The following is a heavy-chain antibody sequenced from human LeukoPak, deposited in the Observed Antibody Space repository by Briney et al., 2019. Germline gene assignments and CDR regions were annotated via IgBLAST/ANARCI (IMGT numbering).Heavy chain of an antibody. CDR2: IYYSGST. J-gene: IGHJ4*02. D-gene: IGHD2-2*01. CDR3: ARETVVVPAALDY. Sequence: PSETLSLTCTVSGGSISSSSYYWGWIRQPPGKGLEWIGYIYYSGSTYYNPSLKSRVTISVDTSKNQFSLKLSSVTAADTAAYYCARETVVVPAALDYWGQGTLVTVPS. V-gene: IGHV4-30-4*08. CDR1: GGSISSSSYY.